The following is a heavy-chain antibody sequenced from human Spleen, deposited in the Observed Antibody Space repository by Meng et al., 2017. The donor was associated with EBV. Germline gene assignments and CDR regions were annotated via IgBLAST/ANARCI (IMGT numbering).Heavy chain of an antibody. V-gene: IGHV4-4*02. CDR3: ARWRRNSRNYLAGFDP. D-gene: IGHD2/OR15-2a*01. CDR1: GCSISSSAW. CDR2: IYHSGRS. J-gene: IGHJ5*02. Sequence: LLRESGPGLVEPSGTLSLTCAVSGCSISSSAWWSWVRQSPEKGLEWIGEIYHSGRSNYNPSLKSRVTMSVNKSKNQFSLNLSSVTAADTAVYYCARWRRNSRNYLAGFDPWGQGTLVTVSS.